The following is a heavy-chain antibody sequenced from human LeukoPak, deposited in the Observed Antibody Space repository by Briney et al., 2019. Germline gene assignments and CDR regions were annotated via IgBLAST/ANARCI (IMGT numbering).Heavy chain of an antibody. CDR3: ASRDTATIDY. D-gene: IGHD5-18*01. V-gene: IGHV4-34*01. Sequence: PSETLSLTCAVYGGSFSGYYWSWIRQPPGKGLEWIGEINHSGSTNYNPSLKSRVTISVDTSKNQFSLKLSSVTAADTAVYYCASRDTATIDYWGQGTLVTVSS. CDR1: GGSFSGYY. CDR2: INHSGST. J-gene: IGHJ4*02.